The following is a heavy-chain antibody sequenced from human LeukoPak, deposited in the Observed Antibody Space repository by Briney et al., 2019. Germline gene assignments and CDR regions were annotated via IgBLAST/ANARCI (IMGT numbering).Heavy chain of an antibody. CDR2: IYHSGST. Sequence: SETLSLTCAVSGYSISSGYYWGWIRQPPGKGLEWIGSIYHSGSTYYNPSLKSRVTISVDTSKNQFSLKLSSVPAADTAVYYCARQYYDILTGYYYESYFDYGGQGTLVTVSS. J-gene: IGHJ4*02. CDR3: ARQYYDILTGYYYESYFDY. CDR1: GYSISSGYY. D-gene: IGHD3-9*01. V-gene: IGHV4-38-2*01.